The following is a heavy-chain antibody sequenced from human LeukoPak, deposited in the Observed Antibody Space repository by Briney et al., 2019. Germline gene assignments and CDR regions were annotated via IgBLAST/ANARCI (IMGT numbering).Heavy chain of an antibody. Sequence: PGGSLRLSCAASGFTFSSYGMHWVRQAPGKGLEWVAFIRYDGSNKYHADSVKGRFTISRDNSKNTLYLQMNSLRAEDTAVYYCATSPAHYYYYYYMDVWGKGTTVTVSS. CDR1: GFTFSSYG. CDR3: ATSPAHYYYYYYMDV. D-gene: IGHD2-2*01. CDR2: IRYDGSNK. V-gene: IGHV3-30*02. J-gene: IGHJ6*03.